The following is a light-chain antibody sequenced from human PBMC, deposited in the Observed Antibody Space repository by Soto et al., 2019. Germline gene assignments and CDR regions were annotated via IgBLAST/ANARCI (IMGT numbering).Light chain of an antibody. V-gene: IGLV2-23*02. J-gene: IGLJ1*01. CDR2: EVS. Sequence: LTQPASVSGSPGQSITISCTGTSSDVGSYNLVSWYQQHPGKAPKLMIYEVSKRPSGVSNRFSDSKSGNTASLTISGLQAEDEADYYCCSYAGSSTFVFGTGTKVTVL. CDR1: SSDVGSYNL. CDR3: CSYAGSSTFV.